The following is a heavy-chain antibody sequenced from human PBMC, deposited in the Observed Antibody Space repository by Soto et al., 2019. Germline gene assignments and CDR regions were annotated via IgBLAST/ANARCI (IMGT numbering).Heavy chain of an antibody. V-gene: IGHV1-8*01. J-gene: IGHJ4*02. CDR3: ARGVSAGVDY. CDR2: MQPSTGRT. Sequence: QVQLVQSGAEVREPGAAEKVSCKASGYRFTSLDINWVRQTAGQGLEWMGWMQPSTGRTGYAQKFQGRVTMTRDTSINTAYMELTTLTSDDTAFYYCARGVSAGVDYWGQGTLVPVSS. CDR1: GYRFTSLD. D-gene: IGHD1-26*01.